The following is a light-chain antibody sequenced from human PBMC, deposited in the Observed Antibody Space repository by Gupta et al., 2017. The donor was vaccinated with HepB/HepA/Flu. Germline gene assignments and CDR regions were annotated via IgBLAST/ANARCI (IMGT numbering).Light chain of an antibody. Sequence: QSALTQPASVSGSPGQSITISCTGTSSDVGGHNYVSWYQQHPGKAPKLMIYDVSNRPSGVSNRFSGSKSGNTASLTISGPQAEDEADYYCSSFTISSVLFGGGDQADRP. CDR1: SSDVGGHNY. CDR2: DVS. CDR3: SSFTISSVL. V-gene: IGLV2-14*03. J-gene: IGLJ2*01.